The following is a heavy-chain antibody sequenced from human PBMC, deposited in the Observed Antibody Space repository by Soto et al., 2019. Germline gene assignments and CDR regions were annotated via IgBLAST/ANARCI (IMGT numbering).Heavy chain of an antibody. Sequence: PGGSLRLSCAASGFTFSDYYMSWIRQAPGKGLEWVSYISSSGSTIYYADSVKGRFTISRDNAKNSLYLQMNSLRAEDTAVYYCAKDLSQDYGGYGEVDYFDYWGQGTLVTVSS. CDR3: AKDLSQDYGGYGEVDYFDY. D-gene: IGHD4-17*01. CDR2: ISSSGSTI. CDR1: GFTFSDYY. J-gene: IGHJ4*02. V-gene: IGHV3-11*01.